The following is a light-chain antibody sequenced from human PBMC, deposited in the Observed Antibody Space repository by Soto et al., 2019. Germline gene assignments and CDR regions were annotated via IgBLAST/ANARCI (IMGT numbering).Light chain of an antibody. V-gene: IGKV3-20*01. J-gene: IGKJ1*01. CDR3: HQYGISPPRT. Sequence: EIVLTQSPATLSLSPGERATLYCWASQSVSSNLAWYQQKPGQAPRLLIYGASSRATGIPDRFSGSGSGTDFTLTIGRLEPEDFAVYYCHQYGISPPRTFGQGTKVDIK. CDR1: QSVSSN. CDR2: GAS.